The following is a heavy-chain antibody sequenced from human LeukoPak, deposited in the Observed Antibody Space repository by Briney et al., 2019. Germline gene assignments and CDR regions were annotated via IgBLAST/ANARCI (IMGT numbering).Heavy chain of an antibody. D-gene: IGHD3-3*02. CDR2: IRYDGSNK. J-gene: IGHJ4*02. CDR1: EFTFRNYS. V-gene: IGHV3-30*02. Sequence: GSLRLSCTASEFTFRNYSMSWVRQAPGTGLEWVAFIRYDGSNKYYADSVKGRFTISRDNSKNTLYLQMNSLRAEDTAVYYCAKGLASYYFDYWGQGTLVTVSS. CDR3: AKGLASYYFDY.